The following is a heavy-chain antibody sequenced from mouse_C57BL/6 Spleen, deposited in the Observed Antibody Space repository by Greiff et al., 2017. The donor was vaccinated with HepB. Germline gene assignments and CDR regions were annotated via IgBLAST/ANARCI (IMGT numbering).Heavy chain of an antibody. CDR3: ARGRYDYYFDY. CDR2: ISYSGST. V-gene: IGHV3-1*01. CDR1: GYSITSGYD. J-gene: IGHJ2*01. Sequence: EVKLQESGPGMVKPSQSLSLTCTVTGYSITSGYDWHWIRHFPGNKLEWMGYISYSGSTNYNPSLKSRISITHDTSKNHFFLKLNSVTTEDTATYYCARGRYDYYFDYWGQGTALTVSS. D-gene: IGHD2-4*01.